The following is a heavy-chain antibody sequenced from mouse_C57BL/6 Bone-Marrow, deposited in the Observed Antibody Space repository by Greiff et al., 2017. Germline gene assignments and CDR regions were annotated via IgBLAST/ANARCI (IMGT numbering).Heavy chain of an antibody. CDR2: TWWGDDK. CDR3: ARDYYYGSRRNY. Sequence: QVTLKVCGPGILQPSQTLSLTCSFSGFSLSTFGMGVGWIRQPSGKGLAWLAHTWWGDDKYYNPALKSRLTISKDTSKNQIFLKIATVDTADTATYYCARDYYYGSRRNYWGQGTTLTVSS. J-gene: IGHJ2*01. V-gene: IGHV8-8*01. D-gene: IGHD1-1*01. CDR1: GFSLSTFGMG.